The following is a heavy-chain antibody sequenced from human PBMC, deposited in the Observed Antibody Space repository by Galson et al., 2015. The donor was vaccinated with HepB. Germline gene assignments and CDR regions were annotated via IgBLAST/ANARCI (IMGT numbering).Heavy chain of an antibody. V-gene: IGHV3-48*01. J-gene: IGHJ6*02. Sequence: SLRLSCAASGFTFSSYSMNWVRQAPGKGLEWVSYISSSSSTIYYADSVKGRFTISRDNAKNSLYLQMNSLRAEDTAVYYCARERDIAVVVAARYYYYYGMDVWGQGTTVTVSS. CDR3: ARERDIAVVVAARYYYYYGMDV. D-gene: IGHD2-15*01. CDR2: ISSSSSTI. CDR1: GFTFSSYS.